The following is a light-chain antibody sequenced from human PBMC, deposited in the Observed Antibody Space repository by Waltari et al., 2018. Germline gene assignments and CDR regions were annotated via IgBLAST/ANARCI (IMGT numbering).Light chain of an antibody. V-gene: IGKV2-28*01. CDR3: MQSLQTLWT. CDR2: LGS. CDR1: QSLLHRNGNNY. J-gene: IGKJ1*01. Sequence: DIVVTQSPLSLPVTPGEPASISCRSSQSLLHRNGNNYVAWYLQKPGQSPQLLIYLGSNRASGVPDRFSGSGSGTDFTLRISRVEAEDVGVYYCMQSLQTLWTFGPGTKVEIK.